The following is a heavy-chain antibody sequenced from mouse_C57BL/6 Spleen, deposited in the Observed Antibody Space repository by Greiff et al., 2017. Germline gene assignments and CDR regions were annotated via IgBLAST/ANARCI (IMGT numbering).Heavy chain of an antibody. V-gene: IGHV1-69*01. CDR3: AKGGNDYGGDY. D-gene: IGHD2-4*01. CDR2: IYPSDSYT. J-gene: IGHJ2*01. Sequence: QVQLQQPGAELVMPGASVKLSCKASGYTFTSYWMHWVKQRPGQGLEWIGEIYPSDSYTNYNQKFKGKSTLTVDQSSSAAYMQLSSLTSEDSAVYCCAKGGNDYGGDYWGQGTTLTVSS. CDR1: GYTFTSYW.